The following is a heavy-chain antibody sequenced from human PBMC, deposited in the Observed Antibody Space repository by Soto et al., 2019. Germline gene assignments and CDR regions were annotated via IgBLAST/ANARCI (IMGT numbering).Heavy chain of an antibody. CDR2: ISYDGSNK. CDR3: AKGEWLVLGNMRVFDY. CDR1: GFTFSSYG. V-gene: IGHV3-30*18. D-gene: IGHD6-19*01. J-gene: IGHJ4*02. Sequence: GGSLRLSCAASGFTFSSYGMHWVRQAPGKGLEWVAVISYDGSNKYYADSVKGRFTISRDNSKNTLYLQMNSLRAEDTAVYYCAKGEWLVLGNMRVFDYWGQGTLVTVSS.